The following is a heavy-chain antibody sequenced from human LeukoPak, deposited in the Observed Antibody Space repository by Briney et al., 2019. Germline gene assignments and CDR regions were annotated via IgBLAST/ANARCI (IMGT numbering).Heavy chain of an antibody. J-gene: IGHJ4*02. CDR3: VSRGCTANACFVSSFNCFDH. CDR1: GLTFSRYW. D-gene: IGHD2-8*02. Sequence: AGGSLRLSCAASGLTFSRYWRTWVRQAPGKGLEWVANINQVGSEKNYVDSVKGRFTISRDNAKSSLYLQMNSLRDEDTAVYHCVSRGCTANACFVSSFNCFDHWGQGSLVTVSS. CDR2: INQVGSEK. V-gene: IGHV3-7*03.